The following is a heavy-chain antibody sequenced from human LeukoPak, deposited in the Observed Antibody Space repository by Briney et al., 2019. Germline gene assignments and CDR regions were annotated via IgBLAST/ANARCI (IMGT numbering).Heavy chain of an antibody. CDR2: INPNSGGT. D-gene: IGHD1-7*01. CDR1: GGTFSSYA. CDR3: ARENSRAFDY. V-gene: IGHV1-2*06. J-gene: IGHJ4*02. Sequence: SVKVSCKASGGTFSSYAISWVRQAPGQGLEWMGRINPNSGGTNYAQKFQGRVTMTRDTSISTAYMELSRLRSDDTAVYYCARENSRAFDYWGQGTLVTVSS.